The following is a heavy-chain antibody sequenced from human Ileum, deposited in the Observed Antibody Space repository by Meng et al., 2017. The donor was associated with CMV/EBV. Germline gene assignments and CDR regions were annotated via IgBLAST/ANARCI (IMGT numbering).Heavy chain of an antibody. CDR3: ARDNEGYGEFDP. CDR1: GFTFSRYR. Sequence: AASGFTFSRYRMNWVRQAPGKGLEWVSSITSSSSYIYYADSVKGRFTISRDNAKNSLYLQMNSLRAEDTAVYYCARDNEGYGEFDPWGQGTLVTVSS. V-gene: IGHV3-21*01. CDR2: ITSSSSYI. D-gene: IGHD4-17*01. J-gene: IGHJ5*02.